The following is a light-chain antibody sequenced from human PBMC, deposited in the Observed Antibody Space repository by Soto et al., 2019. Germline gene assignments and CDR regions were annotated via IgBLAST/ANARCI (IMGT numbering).Light chain of an antibody. V-gene: IGLV2-8*01. CDR3: SSYSGTNYHYV. Sequence: QSVLTQPPSASGSFGQSVTISCTGTSSDVGGYNYVSWYQQHPGKAPKLMIYEVSERPSGVPDRFSGSKSGNTASLTVSGLQADDEADYYCSSYSGTNYHYVFGTWTKVTVL. J-gene: IGLJ1*01. CDR2: EVS. CDR1: SSDVGGYNY.